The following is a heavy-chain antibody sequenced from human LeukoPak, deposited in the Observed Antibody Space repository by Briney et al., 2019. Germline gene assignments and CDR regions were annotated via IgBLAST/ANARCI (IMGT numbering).Heavy chain of an antibody. CDR2: ISSSGSTI. CDR3: ARALKYYFDY. CDR1: GFIFSSYE. J-gene: IGHJ4*02. Sequence: GGSLRLSCAASGFIFSSYEMNWVRQAPGKGLEWVSCISSSGSTIYYADSVKGRFTISRDNAKNSLYLQMNSLRAEDTAVYYCARALKYYFDYWGQGTLVTVSS. V-gene: IGHV3-48*03.